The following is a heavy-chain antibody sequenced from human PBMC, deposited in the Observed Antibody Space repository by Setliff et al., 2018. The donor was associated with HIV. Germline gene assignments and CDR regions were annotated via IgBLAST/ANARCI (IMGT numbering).Heavy chain of an antibody. J-gene: IGHJ3*02. Sequence: PGGSLRLSCVTSGFTFSRHAMHWVRQAPGKGLEWVTVISYDGKYKFYADSVKDRFTISRDSANTVSLQMNSLRVEDTAVYYCARDMTRRIVGSRRADAFDIWGQGTMVTVSS. V-gene: IGHV3-30*04. CDR1: GFTFSRHA. CDR2: ISYDGKYK. CDR3: ARDMTRRIVGSRRADAFDI. D-gene: IGHD1-26*01.